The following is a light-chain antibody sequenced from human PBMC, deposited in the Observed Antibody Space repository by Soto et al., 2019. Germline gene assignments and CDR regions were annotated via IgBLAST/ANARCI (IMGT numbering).Light chain of an antibody. V-gene: IGLV2-11*01. CDR3: CSYAGSYTVL. CDR1: SSDVGGYKY. J-gene: IGLJ2*01. Sequence: QSVLTQPRSVSGSPGQSVSISCNGTSSDVGGYKYVSWYQQHPGKVPNLIIYDVSERPSGVPDRFSGSKSGNTASLSISGLQAEDEADYYCCSYAGSYTVLFGGGTKLTVL. CDR2: DVS.